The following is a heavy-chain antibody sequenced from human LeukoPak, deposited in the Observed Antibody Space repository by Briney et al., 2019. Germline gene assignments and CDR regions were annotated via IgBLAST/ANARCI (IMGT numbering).Heavy chain of an antibody. J-gene: IGHJ6*02. CDR2: INSDGSST. V-gene: IGHV3-74*01. CDR1: GFTFSSYW. CDR3: ARDSSWYYYYYYGMDV. Sequence: GRSLRLSCAASGFTFSSYWMHWVRQAPGKGLVWVSRINSDGSSTSYADSVKGRFTISRDNAKNTLYLQMNSLRAEDTAVYYCARDSSWYYYYYYGMDVWGQGTTVTVSS. D-gene: IGHD6-13*01.